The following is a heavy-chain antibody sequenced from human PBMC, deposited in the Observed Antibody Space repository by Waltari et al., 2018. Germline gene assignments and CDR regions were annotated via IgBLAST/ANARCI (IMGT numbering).Heavy chain of an antibody. V-gene: IGHV3-33*01. Sequence: QVQLVESGGGVVQPGRSLRLSCAASGFTFSSYGMHWVRQAPGKGLEWVAFIGYDGSNKYYADSVKGRFTIARDNSKNTLYLQMNSLGAEDTAVYYCARNREPGIAVAEIDYWGQGTLVTVSS. CDR3: ARNREPGIAVAEIDY. CDR1: GFTFSSYG. CDR2: IGYDGSNK. D-gene: IGHD6-19*01. J-gene: IGHJ4*02.